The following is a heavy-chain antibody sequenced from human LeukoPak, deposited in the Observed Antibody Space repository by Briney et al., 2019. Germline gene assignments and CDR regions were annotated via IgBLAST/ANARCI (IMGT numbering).Heavy chain of an antibody. V-gene: IGHV1-2*02. Sequence: ASVKVSCKASGYAFTGYYMHWVRQAPGQGLEWMGWINPNSGGTNYAQKFQGRVTMTRDTSISTACMELSRLRSDDTAVYYCARAQVEMATTYYYYYYMDVWGKGTTVTVSS. CDR2: INPNSGGT. J-gene: IGHJ6*03. D-gene: IGHD5-24*01. CDR3: ARAQVEMATTYYYYYYMDV. CDR1: GYAFTGYY.